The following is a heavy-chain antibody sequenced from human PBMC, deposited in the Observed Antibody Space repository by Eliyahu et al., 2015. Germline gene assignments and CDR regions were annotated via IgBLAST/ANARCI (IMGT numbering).Heavy chain of an antibody. CDR2: ISGNGFYP. CDR3: ARGLAEDDGRIADH. CDR1: GFTFXDYY. V-gene: IGHV3-11*06. Sequence: QVXLVESGGGLVKPGGSLRLSCAASGFTFXDYYMSWIRQAPGKGLKWLAYISGNGFYPIYVDSVEGRFTISRDNARNLLYLQMNSLTAEDTAVYYCARGLAEDDGRIADHWGQGTLVAVSS. J-gene: IGHJ4*02. D-gene: IGHD6-6*01.